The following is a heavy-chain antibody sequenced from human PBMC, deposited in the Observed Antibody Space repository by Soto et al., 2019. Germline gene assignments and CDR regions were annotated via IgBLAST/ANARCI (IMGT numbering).Heavy chain of an antibody. CDR1: GYTFSSNW. Sequence: GESLKISCQTSGYTFSSNWIGWVRQVPGKGLEWMGIIYPGDSDTRYSPSFQGQVTISADKSITTAYLQWSSLKASDTAMYYCARQGSGWGDYYYGMDVWGQGTTVTVSS. CDR2: IYPGDSDT. D-gene: IGHD6-19*01. J-gene: IGHJ6*02. V-gene: IGHV5-51*01. CDR3: ARQGSGWGDYYYGMDV.